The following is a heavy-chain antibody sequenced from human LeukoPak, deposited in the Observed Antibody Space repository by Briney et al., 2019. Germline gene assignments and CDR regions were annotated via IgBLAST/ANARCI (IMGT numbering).Heavy chain of an antibody. CDR3: AKCCPMDV. Sequence: QTGGSLRLSCAASGFTFSNYDIHWVRQAPGKGLEWVALISSDRSSKYYSDSVKGRFTISSDNSKNTLYLQMNSLRPEDTAVYYCAKCCPMDVWGQGTTVTVSS. CDR2: ISSDRSSK. J-gene: IGHJ6*02. CDR1: GFTFSNYD. V-gene: IGHV3-30*18. D-gene: IGHD4/OR15-4a*01.